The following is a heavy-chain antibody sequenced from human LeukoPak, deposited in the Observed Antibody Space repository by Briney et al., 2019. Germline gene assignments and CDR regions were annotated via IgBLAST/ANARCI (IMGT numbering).Heavy chain of an antibody. CDR2: IKTDASEK. V-gene: IGHV3-7*01. CDR1: GFIFSNCW. Sequence: GGSLRLSCETSGFIFSNCWMTWVRQAPGKGLEWVANIKTDASEKYYADSVKGRFTISRDNAKMSLYLQMNSLRVEDTAIYYCARDLPPLDYWGQGTLVTVSS. CDR3: ARDLPPLDY. J-gene: IGHJ4*02.